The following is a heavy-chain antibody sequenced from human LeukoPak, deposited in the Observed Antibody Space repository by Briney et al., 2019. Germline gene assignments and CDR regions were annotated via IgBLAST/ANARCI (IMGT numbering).Heavy chain of an antibody. D-gene: IGHD4-23*01. CDR2: INHSGST. Sequence: ASETLSLTCAVYGGSFSGYYWSWIRQPPGKGLEWIGEINHSGSTNYNPSLKSRVTISVDTSKNQFSLKLSSVTAADTAVYYCARGRLGGPLNYWGQGTLVTVSS. CDR3: ARGRLGGPLNY. J-gene: IGHJ4*02. V-gene: IGHV4-34*01. CDR1: GGSFSGYY.